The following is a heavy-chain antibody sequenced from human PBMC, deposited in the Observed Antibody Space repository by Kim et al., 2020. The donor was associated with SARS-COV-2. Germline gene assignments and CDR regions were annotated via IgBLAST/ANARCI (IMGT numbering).Heavy chain of an antibody. D-gene: IGHD1-26*01. CDR1: GGSISSYY. Sequence: SETLSLTCTVSGGSISSYYWSWIRQPPGKGLEWIGYIYYSGSTNYNPSLKSRVTISVDTSKNQFSLKLSSVTAADTAVYYCARGAVRFDPWGQGTLVTVSS. CDR2: IYYSGST. V-gene: IGHV4-59*08. J-gene: IGHJ5*02. CDR3: ARGAVRFDP.